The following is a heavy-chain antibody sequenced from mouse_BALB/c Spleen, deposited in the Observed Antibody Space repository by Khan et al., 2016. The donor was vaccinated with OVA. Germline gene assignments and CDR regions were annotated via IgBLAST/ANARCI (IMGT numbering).Heavy chain of an antibody. CDR1: GFTFSTYG. D-gene: IGHD1-1*01. CDR3: TRLAYYYDSEGFAY. CDR2: VSTGGSYT. V-gene: IGHV5-6*01. Sequence: MQLEESGGDLVKPGGSLKLSCAASGFTFSTYGMSWVRQAPDKRLEWVATVSTGGSYTYYPDSVTGRFTISRDNAKNTLYLQMSGLRSEDTAMFYCTRLAYYYDSEGFAYWGQGTLVTGSA. J-gene: IGHJ3*01.